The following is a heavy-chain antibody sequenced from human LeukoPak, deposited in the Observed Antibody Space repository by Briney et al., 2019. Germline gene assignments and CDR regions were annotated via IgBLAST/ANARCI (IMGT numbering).Heavy chain of an antibody. V-gene: IGHV1-69*05. CDR2: IIPIFGTA. CDR1: GGTFSSYA. D-gene: IGHD6-13*01. CDR3: ARGESIAAADPFDY. J-gene: IGHJ4*02. Sequence: SVRVSCKASGGTFSSYAISWVRQAPGQGLEWMGRIIPIFGTANYAQKFQGRVTITTDESTSTAYMELSSLRSEDTAVYYCARGESIAAADPFDYWGQGTLVTVSS.